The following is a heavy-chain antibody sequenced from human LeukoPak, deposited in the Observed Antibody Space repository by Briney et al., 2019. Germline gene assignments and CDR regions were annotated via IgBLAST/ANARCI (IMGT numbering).Heavy chain of an antibody. V-gene: IGHV1-46*01. CDR2: INPSGGST. D-gene: IGHD6-13*01. Sequence: ASVKVSCKASGYTXTSYYMHWVRQAPGQGLEWMGIINPSGGSTSYAQKFQGRVTMTRDTSTSTVYMELSSLRSEDTAVYYCAREGGGDIAAAGTHGYWGQGTLVTVSS. CDR3: AREGGGDIAAAGTHGY. J-gene: IGHJ4*02. CDR1: GYTXTSYY.